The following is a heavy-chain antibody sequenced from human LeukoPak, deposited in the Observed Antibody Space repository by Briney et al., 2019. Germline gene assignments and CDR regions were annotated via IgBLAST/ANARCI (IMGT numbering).Heavy chain of an antibody. D-gene: IGHD3-9*01. J-gene: IGHJ4*02. CDR2: ISGSGGGT. CDR1: GFTSRRYA. V-gene: IGHV3-23*01. CDR3: AKDHPKYFDWLLGDY. Sequence: RGSLRLSCAASGFTSRRYAMSWVREAPGKGRGWVSAISGSGGGTYYADSVKGGFTISRDNSNNTLYLQMNSPIAEDTAVYYCAKDHPKYFDWLLGDYWGQGTLVTVSS.